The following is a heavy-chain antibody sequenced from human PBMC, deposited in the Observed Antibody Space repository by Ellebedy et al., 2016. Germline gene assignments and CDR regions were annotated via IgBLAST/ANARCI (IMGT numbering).Heavy chain of an antibody. CDR3: AKVYGSGRYPGDY. Sequence: GESLKISCVVSGFSVSSNYLSWVRQAPGEGLEWVSTITGSGDRTNYADSVKGRFTISRDSSKNTLYLDMDSLRAEDTAIYYCAKVYGSGRYPGDYWGQGTLVTVSS. D-gene: IGHD3-10*01. J-gene: IGHJ4*02. CDR2: ITGSGDRT. CDR1: GFSVSSNY. V-gene: IGHV3-23*01.